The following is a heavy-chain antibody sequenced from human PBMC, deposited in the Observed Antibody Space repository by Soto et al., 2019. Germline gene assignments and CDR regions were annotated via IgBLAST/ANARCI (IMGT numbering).Heavy chain of an antibody. CDR2: MNTNTGNT. D-gene: IGHD3-3*01. CDR1: EKTFTEFD. J-gene: IGHJ4*02. V-gene: IGHV1-8*01. Sequence: QVLLVQSGAEGKKPGASLKVSCKPSEKTFTEFDINWVRQAPGQGLEWMGWMNTNTGNTGYAQKFQGRVTMTRDTSISTAYMELRRLRSEDTAVYYCVRVVRFFGGHAGYWGQGTLVTVSS. CDR3: VRVVRFFGGHAGY.